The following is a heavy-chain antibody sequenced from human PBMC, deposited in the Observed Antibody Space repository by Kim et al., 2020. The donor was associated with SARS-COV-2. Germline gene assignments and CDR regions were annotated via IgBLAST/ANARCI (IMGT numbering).Heavy chain of an antibody. D-gene: IGHD3-10*01. CDR1: GGTFSSYA. J-gene: IGHJ4*02. V-gene: IGHV1-69*13. CDR3: AGDSGSGSYYRDLLDY. Sequence: SVKVSCKASGGTFSSYAISWVRQAPGQGLEWMGGIIPIFGTANYAQKFQGRVTITADESTSTAYMELSSLRSEDTAVYYCAGDSGSGSYYRDLLDYWGQGTLVTVSS. CDR2: IIPIFGTA.